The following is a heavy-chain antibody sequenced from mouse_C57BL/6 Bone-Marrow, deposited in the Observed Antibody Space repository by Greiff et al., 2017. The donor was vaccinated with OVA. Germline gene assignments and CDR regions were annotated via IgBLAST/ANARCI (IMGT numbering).Heavy chain of an antibody. Sequence: QVTLKESGPGILQSSQTLSLTCSFSGFSLSTSGMGVSWIRQPSGKGLEWLAHIYWDDDKRYNPSLKSRLTISKDTSRNQVFLKITSVDTADTATYYWARRANWDKGWYFDVWGTGTTVTVSS. D-gene: IGHD4-1*01. J-gene: IGHJ1*03. V-gene: IGHV8-12*01. CDR2: IYWDDDK. CDR3: ARRANWDKGWYFDV. CDR1: GFSLSTSGMG.